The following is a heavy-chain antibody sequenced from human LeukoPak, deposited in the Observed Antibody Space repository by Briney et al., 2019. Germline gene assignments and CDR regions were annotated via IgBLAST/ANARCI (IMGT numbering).Heavy chain of an antibody. V-gene: IGHV3-21*01. CDR1: GFTFGSYS. Sequence: GGSLRLSCAASGFTFGSYSMNWVRQAPGKGLEWVSSISSSSYIYYADSVKGRFTISRDNAKNSLYLQMNSLRAEDTAVYYCAREEGIVATTISDYWGQGTLVTVSS. J-gene: IGHJ4*02. CDR3: AREEGIVATTISDY. D-gene: IGHD5-12*01. CDR2: ISSSSYI.